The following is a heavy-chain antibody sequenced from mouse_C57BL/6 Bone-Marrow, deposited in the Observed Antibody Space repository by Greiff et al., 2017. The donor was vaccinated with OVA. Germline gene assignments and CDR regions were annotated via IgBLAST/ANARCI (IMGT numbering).Heavy chain of an antibody. D-gene: IGHD2-3*01. CDR2: INPYNGGT. CDR1: GYTFTDYY. V-gene: IGHV1-19*01. CDR3: ARWDGYYLYYAMDY. J-gene: IGHJ4*01. Sequence: VQLQQSGPVLVKPGASVKMSCKASGYTFTDYYMNWVKQSHGKSLEWIGIINPYNGGTSYNQQFKGKATLTVDKSSSTAYMELNSLTSEDSAVYYCARWDGYYLYYAMDYWGQGTSVTVSS.